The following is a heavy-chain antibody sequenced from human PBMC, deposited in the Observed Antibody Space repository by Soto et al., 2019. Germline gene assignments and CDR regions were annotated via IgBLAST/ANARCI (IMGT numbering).Heavy chain of an antibody. CDR2: TSASGDYT. V-gene: IGHV3-11*06. CDR1: GFFLSNNW. CDR3: ASSSGWRQVGVYNYGMDV. Sequence: QVQLVESGGGWVKPGESLRLSCIGSGFFLSNNWMTLIRQAPGKGLEWVSYTSASGDYTIYADSLKGRFTSSRDNARNALWLQINSLTAEDTAVYYCASSSGWRQVGVYNYGMDVWGQGTTVIVSS. J-gene: IGHJ6*02. D-gene: IGHD6-6*01.